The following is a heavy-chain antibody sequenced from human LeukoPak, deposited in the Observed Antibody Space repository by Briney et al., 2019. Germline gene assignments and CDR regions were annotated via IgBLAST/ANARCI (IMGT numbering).Heavy chain of an antibody. CDR3: ASNSVFLDSP. D-gene: IGHD5-24*01. V-gene: IGHV3-21*01. J-gene: IGHJ5*02. Sequence: GGSLRLSCAASGFTFSSYSMNWVRQAPGKGLEWVSSISSSGSYIYYADSVKGRFTISRDNAKNSLYLQMNSLRAEDTAVYYCASNSVFLDSPWGQGTLVTVSS. CDR1: GFTFSSYS. CDR2: ISSSGSYI.